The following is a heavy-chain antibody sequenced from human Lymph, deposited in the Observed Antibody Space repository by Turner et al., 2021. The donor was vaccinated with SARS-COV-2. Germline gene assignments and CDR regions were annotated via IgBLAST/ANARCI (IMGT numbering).Heavy chain of an antibody. V-gene: IGHV3-30*03. D-gene: IGHD6-13*01. CDR2: ISYDGSNK. CDR3: ARGSAGGDV. J-gene: IGHJ6*02. CDR1: GFTFSSYG. Sequence: QVQLVESGGGVVQPGRSLRLSCAASGFTFSSYGMHWVRQAPGKGLEWVAVISYDGSNKYYADSVKGRFTISRDNSKNTLYLQMNSLRAEDTAVYYCARGSAGGDVWGQGTTVTVSS.